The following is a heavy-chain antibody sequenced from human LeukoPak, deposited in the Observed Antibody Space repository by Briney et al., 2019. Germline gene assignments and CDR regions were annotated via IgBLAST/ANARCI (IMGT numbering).Heavy chain of an antibody. CDR1: GASISSYY. Sequence: SETLSLTCTVSGASISSYYWSWIRQPPGKGLEWIGYIYYSGSTNYNPSLKSRVTISVDTSKNQFSLNVSSVTAADTAVYYCARLPEGGYATSLGWIGPWGQGTRVTVSS. CDR3: ARLPEGGYATSLGWIGP. J-gene: IGHJ5*02. CDR2: IYYSGST. V-gene: IGHV4-59*08. D-gene: IGHD5-24*01.